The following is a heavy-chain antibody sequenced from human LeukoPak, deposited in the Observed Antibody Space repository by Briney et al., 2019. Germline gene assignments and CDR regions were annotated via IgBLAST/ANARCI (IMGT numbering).Heavy chain of an antibody. V-gene: IGHV3-66*01. J-gene: IGHJ4*02. Sequence: PGGSLRLSCAASGFTVGNNYVTWVRQAPGKGLEWVSIIYSVGSTHYADSVKGRFTISRDNSKNTLYLQMNSLRAEDTAVYYCARDAQLLWFGELWYWGQGTLVTVSS. CDR3: ARDAQLLWFGELWY. CDR2: IYSVGST. CDR1: GFTVGNNY. D-gene: IGHD3-10*01.